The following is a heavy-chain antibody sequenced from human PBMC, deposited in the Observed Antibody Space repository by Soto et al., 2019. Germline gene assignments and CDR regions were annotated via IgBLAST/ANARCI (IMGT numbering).Heavy chain of an antibody. CDR2: IYYSGST. CDR3: ARLGIDRGYNWFDP. V-gene: IGHV4-39*01. CDR1: GGSISSSSYY. Sequence: SETLSLTCTVSGGSISSSSYYWGWIRQPPGKGLEWIGSIYYSGSTYYNPSLKSRVTISVDTSKNQFSLKLSSVTAADTAVYYCARLGIDRGYNWFDPWGQGTLVTVSS. D-gene: IGHD1-26*01. J-gene: IGHJ5*02.